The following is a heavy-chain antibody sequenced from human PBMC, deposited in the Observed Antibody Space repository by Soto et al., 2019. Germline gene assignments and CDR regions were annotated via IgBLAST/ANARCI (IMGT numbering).Heavy chain of an antibody. CDR3: ARTDPAGWFDP. CDR2: IYFSGST. V-gene: IGHV4-59*11. Sequence: SETLSLTCTVSGGSISGHYWSWIRQPPGKGLEWIGYIYFSGSTNYNPSLKSRVTISIDTSKNQFSLNLRSLAATDTAVYYCARTDPAGWFDPWGQGTLVTVSS. CDR1: GGSISGHY. J-gene: IGHJ5*02.